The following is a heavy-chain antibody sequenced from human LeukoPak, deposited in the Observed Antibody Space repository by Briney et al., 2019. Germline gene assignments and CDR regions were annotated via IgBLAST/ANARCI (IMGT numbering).Heavy chain of an antibody. CDR2: INPNSGGT. D-gene: IGHD6-13*01. J-gene: IGHJ5*02. CDR1: GYTFTGYY. Sequence: ASVKVSCKASGYTFTGYYMHWVRQAPGQGLEWMGRINPNSGGTNYAQKFQGRVTMTRDTSISTAYMELSTLRSDDTAVYYCARSSSRIAENWFDPWGQGTLVTVSS. V-gene: IGHV1-2*06. CDR3: ARSSSRIAENWFDP.